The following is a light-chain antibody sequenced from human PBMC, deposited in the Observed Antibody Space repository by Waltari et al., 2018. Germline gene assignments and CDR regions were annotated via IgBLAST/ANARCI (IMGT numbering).Light chain of an antibody. CDR2: DVT. Sequence: QSALTQPRSVSGSPGQSVTISCTGTSSDVGDYNYVSWYQQHPDKAPKLMIYDVTKRPSGVPDRFAGSKYGNTASLTISGLQAEDEADYYCCSYAGRYTFDVVFGGGTKLTVL. CDR1: SSDVGDYNY. CDR3: CSYAGRYTFDVV. V-gene: IGLV2-11*01. J-gene: IGLJ2*01.